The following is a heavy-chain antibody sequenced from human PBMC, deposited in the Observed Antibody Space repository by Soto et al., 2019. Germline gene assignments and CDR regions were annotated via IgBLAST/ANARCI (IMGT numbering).Heavy chain of an antibody. Sequence: SETLSLTCTVSGGSISSGGYYWSWIRQHPGKGLEWIGYIYYSGSTYYNPSLKSRVTISVDTSKNQFSLKLSSVTAADTAVYYCARGSNFLDYYYYGMDVWGQGTTVTVS. V-gene: IGHV4-31*03. CDR2: IYYSGST. D-gene: IGHD4-4*01. J-gene: IGHJ6*02. CDR1: GGSISSGGYY. CDR3: ARGSNFLDYYYYGMDV.